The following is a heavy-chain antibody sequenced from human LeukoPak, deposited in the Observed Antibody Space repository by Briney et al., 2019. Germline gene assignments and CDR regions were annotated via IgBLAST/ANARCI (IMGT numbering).Heavy chain of an antibody. V-gene: IGHV3-30-3*01. CDR2: ISYDGSNK. CDR1: GFTFSSYA. Sequence: PGGSLRLSCAASGFTFSSYAMHWVRQAPGKGLEWVAVISYDGSNKYYADSVKGRFTISRDNSKNTLYLQMNSLRAEDTAVYYCARGFDVGSYSDYWGQGTLVTVSS. CDR3: ARGFDVGSYSDY. J-gene: IGHJ4*02. D-gene: IGHD1-26*01.